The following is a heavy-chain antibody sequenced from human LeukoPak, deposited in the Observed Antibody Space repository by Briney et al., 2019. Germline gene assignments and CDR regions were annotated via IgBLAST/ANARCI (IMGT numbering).Heavy chain of an antibody. CDR1: GYTFTGYY. CDR2: INPDSGGT. Sequence: GASVKVSCKASGYTFTGYYMHWVRQAPGQGLEWMGRINPDSGGTNFAQNFQGRVTMTRDTSISTAYMELSRLRSDDTAVYYCARGPRYYFDYWGQGTLVTVSS. J-gene: IGHJ4*02. CDR3: ARGPRYYFDY. V-gene: IGHV1-2*02.